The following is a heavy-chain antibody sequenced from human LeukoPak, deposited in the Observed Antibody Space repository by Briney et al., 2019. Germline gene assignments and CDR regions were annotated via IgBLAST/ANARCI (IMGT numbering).Heavy chain of an antibody. CDR3: ARSHPILRYFDWLLPFDY. CDR1: GYSISSGYY. D-gene: IGHD3-9*01. J-gene: IGHJ4*02. V-gene: IGHV4-38-2*02. Sequence: PSETLSLTCTVSGYSISSGYYWGWIRQPPGKGLEWIGSIYHSGSTYYNPSLKSRVTISVDTSKNQFSLKLSSVTAADTAVYYCARSHPILRYFDWLLPFDYWGQGTLVTVSS. CDR2: IYHSGST.